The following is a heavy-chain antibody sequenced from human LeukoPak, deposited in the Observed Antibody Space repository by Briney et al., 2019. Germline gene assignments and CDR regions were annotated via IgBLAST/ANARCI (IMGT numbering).Heavy chain of an antibody. CDR3: ARARSTVTTYGI. CDR1: GGSFSGYY. Sequence: SETLSLTCAVYGGSFSGYYWSWIRQPPGKGLEWIGEINHSGSTNYNPSLKSRVTISVDTSKNQFSLKLSSVTAADTAVYYCARARSTVTTYGIWGQGTMVTVSS. J-gene: IGHJ3*02. V-gene: IGHV4-34*01. D-gene: IGHD4-17*01. CDR2: INHSGST.